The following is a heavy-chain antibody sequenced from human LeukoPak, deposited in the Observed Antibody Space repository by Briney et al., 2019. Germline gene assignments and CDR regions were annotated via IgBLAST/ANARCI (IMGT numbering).Heavy chain of an antibody. CDR3: ARGRVGNWKSLIGYMDV. Sequence: SETLSLTCAVYGGSFSGYYWSWIRQPPGKGLEWIGEINHSGSTNYNPSLKSRVTISVDTSKNQFSLKLSSVTAADAAVYYCARGRVGNWKSLIGYMDVWGKGTTVTVSS. D-gene: IGHD1-1*01. CDR2: INHSGST. J-gene: IGHJ6*03. V-gene: IGHV4-34*01. CDR1: GGSFSGYY.